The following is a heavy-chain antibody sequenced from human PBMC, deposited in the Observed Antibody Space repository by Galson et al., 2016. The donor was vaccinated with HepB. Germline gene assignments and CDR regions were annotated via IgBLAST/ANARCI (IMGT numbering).Heavy chain of an antibody. CDR1: GGTFSSYA. CDR3: ARRDYYGSGSFRDYYGMDA. D-gene: IGHD3-10*01. V-gene: IGHV1-69*13. CDR2: IIPIFGTA. Sequence: SVKVSCKASGGTFSSYAISWVRQAPGQGLEWMGGIIPIFGTANYAQKFQDRATIIADESTSTSYMEMSSLRSDDTAVYYCARRDYYGSGSFRDYYGMDAWGQGTTVTVSS. J-gene: IGHJ6*02.